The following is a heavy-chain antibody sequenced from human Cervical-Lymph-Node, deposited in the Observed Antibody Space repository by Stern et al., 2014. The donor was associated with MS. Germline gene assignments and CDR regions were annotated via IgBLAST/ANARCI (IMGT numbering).Heavy chain of an antibody. J-gene: IGHJ4*02. CDR1: GYTFTMFG. V-gene: IGHV1-18*01. D-gene: IGHD3-22*01. CDR2: ISPYTSNT. Sequence: QVQLVQSGTEVKKPGASVRVPCKASGYTFTMFGLSWVRQAPGQGLEWMGWISPYTSNTTFAEKFQGRVTLTTDTSTDTAYMELRNLKSDDTAVYYCARVDYYESSGFFMYWGQGTLVTVSS. CDR3: ARVDYYESSGFFMY.